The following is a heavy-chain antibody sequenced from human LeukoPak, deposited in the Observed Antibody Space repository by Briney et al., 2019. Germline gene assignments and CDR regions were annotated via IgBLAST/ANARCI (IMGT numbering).Heavy chain of an antibody. D-gene: IGHD6-19*01. J-gene: IGHJ4*02. Sequence: PGGSLRLSCAASGFTFSSYWMHWVRQAPGKGLEWVSGINWNGGSTGYADSVKGRFTISRDNAKNSLYLQMNSLRAEDTALYYCAKDKAAYSSALDYWGQGTLVTVSS. CDR2: INWNGGST. V-gene: IGHV3-20*04. CDR1: GFTFSSYW. CDR3: AKDKAAYSSALDY.